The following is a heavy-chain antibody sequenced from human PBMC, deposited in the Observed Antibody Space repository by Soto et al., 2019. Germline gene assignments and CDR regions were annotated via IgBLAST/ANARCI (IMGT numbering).Heavy chain of an antibody. D-gene: IGHD2-2*01. CDR2: IYNSGST. CDR3: ARGVDTMAFDH. CDR1: GDSLLRGDYY. J-gene: IGHJ5*02. Sequence: LSETLSLTCTVSGDSLLRGDYYWIWIRQPPGKGLEWIGYIYNSGSTYYEPSLRSRLTISEDLSKNQLSLRLTAVTAADTAVYYCARGVDTMAFDHWGQGTLVTVSS. V-gene: IGHV4-30-4*02.